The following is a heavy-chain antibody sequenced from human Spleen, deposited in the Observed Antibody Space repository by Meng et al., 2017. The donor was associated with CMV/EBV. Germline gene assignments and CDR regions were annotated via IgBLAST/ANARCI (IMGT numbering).Heavy chain of an antibody. V-gene: IGHV3-21*01. J-gene: IGHJ4*02. CDR1: GFTFSSYS. D-gene: IGHD3-10*01. Sequence: LSLTCAASGFTFSSYSMNWVRQAPGKGLEWVSSISSSSSYIYYADSVKGRFTISRDNAKNSLYLQMNSLRAEDTAVYYRARDRGGAAGLIAYWGQGTLVTVSS. CDR2: ISSSSSYI. CDR3: ARDRGGAAGLIAY.